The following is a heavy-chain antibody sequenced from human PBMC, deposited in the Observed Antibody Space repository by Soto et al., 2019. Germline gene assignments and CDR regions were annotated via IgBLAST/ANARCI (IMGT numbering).Heavy chain of an antibody. CDR2: IIPILGIA. J-gene: IGHJ4*02. CDR3: ARDPSEVVYYDSSGYQYVRDY. CDR1: GGTFSSYT. Sequence: GASVKVSCKASGGTFSSYTISWVRQAPGQGLEWMGRIIPILGIANYAQKFQGRVTITADKSTSTAYMELSSLRSEDTAVYYCARDPSEVVYYDSSGYQYVRDYWGQGTLVTVSS. D-gene: IGHD3-22*01. V-gene: IGHV1-69*04.